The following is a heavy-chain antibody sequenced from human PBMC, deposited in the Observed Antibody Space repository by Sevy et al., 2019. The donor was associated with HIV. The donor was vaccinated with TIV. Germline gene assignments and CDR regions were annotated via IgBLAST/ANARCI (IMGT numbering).Heavy chain of an antibody. J-gene: IGHJ4*02. V-gene: IGHV3-21*04. D-gene: IGHD6-19*01. CDR1: EFTFSSFT. CDR2: LSRSNIYI. Sequence: GGSLRLSCAASEFTFSSFTMTWVRLAPGKGLEWVAYLSRSNIYIHYADSVKGRFIISRDNAKNSLFLQMNSLRSDDTAVYYCARDRTFASGWSQGADYWGLGALVTVSS. CDR3: ARDRTFASGWSQGADY.